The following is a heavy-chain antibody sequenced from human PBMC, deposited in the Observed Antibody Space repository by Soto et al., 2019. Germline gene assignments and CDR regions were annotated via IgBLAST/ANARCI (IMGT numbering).Heavy chain of an antibody. CDR2: ISYDGSNK. Sequence: QVQLVESGGGVVQPGRSLRLSCAASGFTFSSYAMHWVRQAPGKGLEWVAVISYDGSNKYYADSVKGRFTISRDNSKNTRYLQMNSLRAEDKAVYYCARRGRCSCGLDAFDIWGQGTMVTVSS. CDR1: GFTFSSYA. J-gene: IGHJ3*02. D-gene: IGHD2-15*01. V-gene: IGHV3-30-3*01. CDR3: ARRGRCSCGLDAFDI.